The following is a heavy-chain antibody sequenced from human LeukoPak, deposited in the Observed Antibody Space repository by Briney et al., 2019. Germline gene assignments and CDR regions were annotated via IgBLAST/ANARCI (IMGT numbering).Heavy chain of an antibody. Sequence: GGSLRLSCAASGFTFSTYWMHWVRQAPGKGPVWVSRINSDSSSTIYADSVKGRFTISRDNAKSTLYLQMNSLRAEDTAVYYCARSYGMDVWGQGTTVTVSS. V-gene: IGHV3-74*01. CDR2: INSDSSST. CDR3: ARSYGMDV. J-gene: IGHJ6*02. CDR1: GFTFSTYW.